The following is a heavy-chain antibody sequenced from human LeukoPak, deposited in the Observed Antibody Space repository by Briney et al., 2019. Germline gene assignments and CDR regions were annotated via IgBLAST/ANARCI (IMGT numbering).Heavy chain of an antibody. CDR3: ARDRIWNDAGHDPFDI. D-gene: IGHD1-1*01. CDR1: GASISSSSYY. J-gene: IGHJ3*02. V-gene: IGHV4-39*07. CDR2: IYYSGTT. Sequence: SETLSLTCSVSGASISSSSYYWGWIRQPPGKGLEWIASIYYSGTTYYNPSLKSRVTISADTSKNQFSLNLPSVTAADTAVYYCARDRIWNDAGHDPFDIWGQGTMVTVSS.